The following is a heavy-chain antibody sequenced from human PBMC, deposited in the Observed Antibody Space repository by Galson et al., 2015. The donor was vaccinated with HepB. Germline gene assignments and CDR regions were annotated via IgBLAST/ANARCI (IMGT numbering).Heavy chain of an antibody. Sequence: LVKPTQTLTLTCTFSGFSLSTSGVGVGWIRQPPGKALEWLALIYWDDDKRYSPSLRSRLTITKDTSKNQVVLTMTNMDPVDTATYYCAHRLSSSYYDILTGYFDYWGQGTLVTVSS. CDR3: AHRLSSSYYDILTGYFDY. J-gene: IGHJ4*02. CDR2: IYWDDDK. D-gene: IGHD3-9*01. V-gene: IGHV2-5*02. CDR1: GFSLSTSGVG.